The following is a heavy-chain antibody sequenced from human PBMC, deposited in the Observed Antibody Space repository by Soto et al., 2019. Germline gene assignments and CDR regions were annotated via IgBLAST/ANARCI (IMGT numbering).Heavy chain of an antibody. Sequence: SETLSLTCVVSGVSINSGGYSWSWYRQPPGKGLEWIGYIYHSGSTYYNPSLKSRVAISVDRSKNQFSLKLSSVTAADTAVYYCARVPDYWGQGALVTVSS. CDR3: ARVPDY. J-gene: IGHJ4*02. V-gene: IGHV4-30-2*01. CDR2: IYHSGST. CDR1: GVSINSGGYS.